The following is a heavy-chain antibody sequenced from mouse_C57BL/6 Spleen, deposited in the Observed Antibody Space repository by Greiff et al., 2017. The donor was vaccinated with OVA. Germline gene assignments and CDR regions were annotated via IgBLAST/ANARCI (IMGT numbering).Heavy chain of an antibody. D-gene: IGHD2-4*01. J-gene: IGHJ4*01. CDR3: ARRRRDDYGYAMDY. V-gene: IGHV1-85*01. Sequence: QVQLKQSGPELVKPGASVKLSCKASGYTFTSYDINWVKQRPGQGLEWIGWIYPRDGSTKYNEKFKGKATLTVDTSSSTAYMELHSLTSEDSAVYFCARRRRDDYGYAMDYWGQGTSVTVSS. CDR2: IYPRDGST. CDR1: GYTFTSYD.